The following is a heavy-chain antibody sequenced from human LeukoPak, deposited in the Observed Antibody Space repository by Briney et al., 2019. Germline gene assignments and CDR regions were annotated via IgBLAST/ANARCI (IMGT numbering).Heavy chain of an antibody. J-gene: IGHJ4*02. CDR1: GFTFSNAW. CDR2: IKSKTDGGTK. CDR3: TTDVHTANDY. D-gene: IGHD2-21*02. V-gene: IGHV3-15*01. Sequence: GGSLRLSCAASGFTFSNAWMSWGRQAPGKGLEWGGRIKSKTDGGTKDYAAPVKGRFTISRDDSKNTLYLQMNSLKTEDTAVYYCTTDVHTANDYRGQGTLSPSPQ.